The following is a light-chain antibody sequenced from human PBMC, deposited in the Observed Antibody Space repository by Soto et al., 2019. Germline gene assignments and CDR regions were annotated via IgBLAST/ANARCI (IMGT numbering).Light chain of an antibody. CDR2: CAA. CDR1: QSLSTN. Sequence: EILMTQSPSTVSVSPKEGATLSCSASQSLSTNLAWYQQKPGQDPRILIYCAATRATGSPARFSGSGSGTEVTLTVSSLQAEDFSIYYCQPDNIWPPWTFGQGTKVDIK. V-gene: IGKV3-15*01. CDR3: QPDNIWPPWT. J-gene: IGKJ1*01.